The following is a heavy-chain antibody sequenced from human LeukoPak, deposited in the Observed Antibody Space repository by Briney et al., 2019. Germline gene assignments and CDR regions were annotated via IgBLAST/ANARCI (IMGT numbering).Heavy chain of an antibody. CDR3: ARAGGWHDYGMDV. J-gene: IGHJ6*02. CDR2: TNPNSGIT. D-gene: IGHD6-19*01. V-gene: IGHV1-2*02. Sequence: GASVKVSCKASGYTFTGYYMHWVRQAPGQGLEWMGWTNPNSGITYYTQDFQGRVTMTRDTSISTAYMELSRLTSDDTAVFYCARAGGWHDYGMDVWGQGTTVTVSS. CDR1: GYTFTGYY.